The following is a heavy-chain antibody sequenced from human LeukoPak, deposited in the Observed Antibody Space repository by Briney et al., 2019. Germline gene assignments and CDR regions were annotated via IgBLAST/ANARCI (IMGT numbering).Heavy chain of an antibody. Sequence: PSETLSLTCTVSGGSISSNNYYWAWIRQPPGKGLEWIANIFYTGSTYYNPSLKSRVTISIDTSKNQFSLRLSSVTATDTAVYYCARLNKPGWFDPWGQGTLVTVSS. CDR1: GGSISSNNYY. J-gene: IGHJ5*02. CDR3: ARLNKPGWFDP. V-gene: IGHV4-39*01. D-gene: IGHD1-14*01. CDR2: IFYTGST.